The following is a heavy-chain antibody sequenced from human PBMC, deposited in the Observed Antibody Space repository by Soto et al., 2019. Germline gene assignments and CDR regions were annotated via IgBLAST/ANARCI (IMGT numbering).Heavy chain of an antibody. CDR1: GFTFSDYY. CDR2: ISSSSSYT. V-gene: IGHV3-11*05. D-gene: IGHD3-22*01. CDR3: ARSITDCYDISGYYDDY. J-gene: IGHJ4*02. Sequence: QVQLVESGGGLVKPGGSLRLSCAASGFTFSDYYMSWIRQAPGKGLEWVSYISSSSSYTNYADSVKGRFTISRDNAKNSLYLQMNSLRAEDTAVYYCARSITDCYDISGYYDDYWGQGALVTVSS.